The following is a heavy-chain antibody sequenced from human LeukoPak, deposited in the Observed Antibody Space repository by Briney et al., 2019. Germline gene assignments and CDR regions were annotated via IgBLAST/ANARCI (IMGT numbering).Heavy chain of an antibody. CDR2: MSPNSGDT. D-gene: IGHD1-1*01. V-gene: IGHV1-8*01. J-gene: IGHJ4*02. Sequence: SVKFSCKTSGYTFTNLDINWLRQAPGQGLEWMGWMSPNSGDTGYAQKFQGRVSMTRDTSISTAYMELSSLRSEDTAVYYCASNPPNTGDFYYWGLGSLVTVSS. CDR3: ASNPPNTGDFYY. CDR1: GYTFTNLD.